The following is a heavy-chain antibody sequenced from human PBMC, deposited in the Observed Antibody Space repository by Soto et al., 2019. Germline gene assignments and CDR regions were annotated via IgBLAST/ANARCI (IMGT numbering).Heavy chain of an antibody. CDR3: ARLGSGWSLDY. CDR2: IWNDGSNK. J-gene: IGHJ4*02. V-gene: IGHV3-33*01. CDR1: GFTFSSYG. Sequence: GGSLRLSCAASGFTFSSYGMHWVRQAPGKGLEWVAVIWNDGSNKYYAESVKGRFTISRDNSKNILYLQMDSLTAEDTAIYCCARLGSGWSLDYWGQGALVTV. D-gene: IGHD6-19*01.